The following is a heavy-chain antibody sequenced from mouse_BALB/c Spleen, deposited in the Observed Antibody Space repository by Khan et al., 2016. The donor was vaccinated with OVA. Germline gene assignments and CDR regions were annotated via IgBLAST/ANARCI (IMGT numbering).Heavy chain of an antibody. CDR3: ARSTCRYAFAY. CDR1: GDSITSGY. Sequence: EVQLQESGPSLVKPSQTLSLTCSVTGDSITSGYWTWIRQFPGNKLEYMGYMIYSGDTYYNPSLKSRISITRHTSKNQYYLQLNSVTTEDTATNYCARSTCRYAFAYWGQGTLVTVSA. CDR2: MIYSGDT. J-gene: IGHJ3*01. V-gene: IGHV3-8*02. D-gene: IGHD2-14*01.